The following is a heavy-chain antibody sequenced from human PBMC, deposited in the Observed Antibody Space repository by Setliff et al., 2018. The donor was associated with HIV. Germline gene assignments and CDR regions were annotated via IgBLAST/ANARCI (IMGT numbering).Heavy chain of an antibody. Sequence: GGSLRLSCVASGFTFSNFAMHWVRQAPGKGLEWVSVISYDGSRVAYADSVKGRFTISRDNAKNSLYLQMNSLRAEDTAIYYCASSRPPDDSSGFLDHWGQGTLVTVSS. CDR2: ISYDGSRV. CDR3: ASSRPPDDSSGFLDH. V-gene: IGHV3-30*07. CDR1: GFTFSNFA. D-gene: IGHD3-22*01. J-gene: IGHJ4*02.